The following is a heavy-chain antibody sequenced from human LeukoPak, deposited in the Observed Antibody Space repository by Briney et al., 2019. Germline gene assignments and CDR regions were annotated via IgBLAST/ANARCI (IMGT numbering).Heavy chain of an antibody. CDR2: VYHSGTT. V-gene: IGHV4-38-2*02. CDR1: GYSISSGYY. Sequence: SETLSLTCSVSGYSISSGYYWGWIRQPPGKGLEWIGSVYHSGTTYYNPSLKSRVTISVDTSKNQFSLKLSSVTAADTAVYYCARGQWFGKFHFDYWGQGTLVTVSS. D-gene: IGHD3-10*01. CDR3: ARGQWFGKFHFDY. J-gene: IGHJ4*02.